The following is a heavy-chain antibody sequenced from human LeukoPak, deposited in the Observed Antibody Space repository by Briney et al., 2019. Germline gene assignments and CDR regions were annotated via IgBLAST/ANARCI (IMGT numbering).Heavy chain of an antibody. J-gene: IGHJ3*02. Sequence: PGGNLRLSCAASGFVFSSYGMSWVRQAPGKGLEWVSAISGSGSGGSTYYADSVKGRFTISRDNSKNTLYLQMNSLRAEDTAVYYCAKDRNQLLSAFDIWGQGTMVTVSS. CDR1: GFVFSSYG. V-gene: IGHV3-23*01. CDR3: AKDRNQLLSAFDI. CDR2: ISGSGSGGST. D-gene: IGHD2-2*01.